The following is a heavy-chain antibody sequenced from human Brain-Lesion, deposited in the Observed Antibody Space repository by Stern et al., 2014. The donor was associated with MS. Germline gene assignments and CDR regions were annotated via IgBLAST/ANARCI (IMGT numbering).Heavy chain of an antibody. V-gene: IGHV4-4*02. J-gene: IGHJ4*02. CDR3: ARFPASRPHVFDS. D-gene: IGHD6-13*01. CDR2: SDHSGST. CDR1: GGSISSSNW. Sequence: VQLEESGPGLVKPSGTLSLTCAVSGGSISSSNWWSWVRQSPGKGLEGIGESDHSGSTIYNPSLKSRVTVSVDKSKNRFSLNLRSVTAADTAVYFCARFPASRPHVFDSWGQGTLVTVSS.